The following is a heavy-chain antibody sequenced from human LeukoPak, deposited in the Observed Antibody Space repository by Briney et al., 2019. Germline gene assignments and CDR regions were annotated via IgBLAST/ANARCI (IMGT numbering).Heavy chain of an antibody. D-gene: IGHD3-22*01. CDR3: ATPDNSGYYYLY. Sequence: SETLSLTCTISGDYIGRINYYWGWIRQPPGKGLEWIVSMSYSGHTYYNPSLKSRVTTSIDTSKNQLSLNLKSVTAADTAVYYCATPDNSGYYYLYWGQGTLVTVSS. V-gene: IGHV4-39*07. CDR2: MSYSGHT. CDR1: GDYIGRINYY. J-gene: IGHJ4*02.